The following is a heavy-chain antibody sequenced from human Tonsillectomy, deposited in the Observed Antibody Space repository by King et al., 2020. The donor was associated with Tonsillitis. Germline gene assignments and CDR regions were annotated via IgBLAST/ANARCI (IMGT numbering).Heavy chain of an antibody. D-gene: IGHD6-13*01. V-gene: IGHV3-23*04. J-gene: IGHJ1*01. CDR3: AKGGSSWFAEYFHH. Sequence: VQLVESGGGLVQPGGSLRLSCAASGFTFSSYNMSWVRQAPGKGLEWVSSIGGPGSSPYFADSVKGRFTMSRDNSKNTLSLQMSGLRAEDTAIYYCAKGGSSWFAEYFHHWGQGTLVTVPS. CDR1: GFTFSSYN. CDR2: IGGPGSSP.